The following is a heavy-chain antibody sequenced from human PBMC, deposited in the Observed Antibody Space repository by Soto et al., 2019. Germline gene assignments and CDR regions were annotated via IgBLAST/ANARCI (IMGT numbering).Heavy chain of an antibody. J-gene: IGHJ4*02. D-gene: IGHD6-13*01. CDR3: AAGEASSRNLAPYYLDF. Sequence: SETLSLTCTVSGGSIDSGDYYWTWIRQPPGKGLEWIGYIHYSGTTSFFPSYNPSLRSRVTISEDTSKNQFSLKLLSVTTADTAVYFCAAGEASSRNLAPYYLDFWGQGTLVTVSS. CDR1: GGSIDSGDYY. V-gene: IGHV4-61*08. CDR2: IHYSGTT.